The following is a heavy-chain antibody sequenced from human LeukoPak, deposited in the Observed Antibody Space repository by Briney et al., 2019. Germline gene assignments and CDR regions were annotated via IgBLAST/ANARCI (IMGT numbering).Heavy chain of an antibody. CDR3: ARVRDSGYVYFDY. J-gene: IGHJ4*02. Sequence: GGSLRLSCAASGFTFSSYAMSWVRQTPGKGLEWVSAISGSGGSTYYADSVKGRFTISRDNSKNTLYLQMNSLRAEDTAVYYCARVRDSGYVYFDYWGQGTLVTVSS. V-gene: IGHV3-23*01. D-gene: IGHD5-12*01. CDR2: ISGSGGST. CDR1: GFTFSSYA.